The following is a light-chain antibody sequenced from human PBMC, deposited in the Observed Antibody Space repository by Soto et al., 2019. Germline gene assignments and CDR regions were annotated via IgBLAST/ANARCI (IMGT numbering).Light chain of an antibody. CDR2: EVN. CDR3: SSYAGINNLGV. V-gene: IGLV2-8*01. Sequence: QSVLTQPPSASGSPGQSVTISCTGTSSDVGGYKYVSWYQQHPGKAPKLMIFEVNKRPSGVPDRFSGSKSGKTASLTVSGLQAEDEADYYCSSYAGINNLGVFGTGTKLTVL. CDR1: SSDVGGYKY. J-gene: IGLJ1*01.